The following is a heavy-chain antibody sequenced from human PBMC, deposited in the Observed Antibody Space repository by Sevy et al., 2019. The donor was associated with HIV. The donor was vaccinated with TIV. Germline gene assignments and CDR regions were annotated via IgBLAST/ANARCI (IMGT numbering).Heavy chain of an antibody. Sequence: SETLSLTCSVSGDSIDSYGSYWGWIRQPPGKGLGWIGSIYYTGTTYYNPSLKSRATISVDTSKNECSLRMTSVTAADTAVYYCATKGVAVDAFDIRGQGTMVTVSS. CDR2: IYYTGTT. CDR3: ATKGVAVDAFDI. D-gene: IGHD5-12*01. V-gene: IGHV4-39*01. J-gene: IGHJ3*02. CDR1: GDSIDSYGSY.